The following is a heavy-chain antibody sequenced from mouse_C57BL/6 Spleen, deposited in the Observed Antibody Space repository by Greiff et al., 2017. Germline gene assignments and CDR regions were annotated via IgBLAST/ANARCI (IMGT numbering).Heavy chain of an antibody. CDR3: ARRGYDYDGGGYYAMDY. Sequence: VQLQQSGAELVRPGTSVKMSCKASGYTFTNYWIGWAKQRPGNGLEWVGDIYPGGGYTNYNEKFKGKGTLPADKSSSTAYMQFSSLTSEDSAIYYCARRGYDYDGGGYYAMDYWGQGTSVTVSS. CDR2: IYPGGGYT. CDR1: GYTFTNYW. V-gene: IGHV1-63*01. D-gene: IGHD2-4*01. J-gene: IGHJ4*01.